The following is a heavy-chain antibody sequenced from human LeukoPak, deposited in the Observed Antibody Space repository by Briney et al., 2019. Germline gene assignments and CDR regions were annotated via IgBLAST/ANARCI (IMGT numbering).Heavy chain of an antibody. CDR2: IYTSGST. D-gene: IGHD5-24*01. Sequence: SETLSLTCTVSGGSISSYYWSWIRQPAGKGLEWIGRIYTSGSTNYNPSLKSRVTMSVDTSKNQFSLKLSSVTAADTAVYYCARLQIEMATIPYYFDYWGQGTLVTVSS. V-gene: IGHV4-4*07. J-gene: IGHJ4*02. CDR3: ARLQIEMATIPYYFDY. CDR1: GGSISSYY.